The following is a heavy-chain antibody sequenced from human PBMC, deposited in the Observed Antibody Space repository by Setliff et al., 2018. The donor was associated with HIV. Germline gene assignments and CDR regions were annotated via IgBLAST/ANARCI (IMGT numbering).Heavy chain of an antibody. D-gene: IGHD3-10*01. CDR2: IIPIFDTT. CDR3: ARWVRGVAYYFDY. Sequence: SVKVSCKASGGTFSSYIINWVRQAPGQGLEWMGGIIPIFDTTNYAQKFQCRVTITADASTSTAYMELSSLRSDDTAVYYCARWVRGVAYYFDYWGQGTLVTVSS. CDR1: GGTFSSYI. J-gene: IGHJ4*02. V-gene: IGHV1-69*13.